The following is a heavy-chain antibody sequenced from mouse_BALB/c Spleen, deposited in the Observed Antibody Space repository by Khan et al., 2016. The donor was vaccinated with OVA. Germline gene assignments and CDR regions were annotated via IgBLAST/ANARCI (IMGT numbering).Heavy chain of an antibody. J-gene: IGHJ3*01. D-gene: IGHD6-1*01. CDR2: IDPENGNT. CDR3: DGERLGLWFHS. Sequence: EVQLQESGAELVRSGASVKLSCTTSGFNIKDYYMHWVKQRPKRGLEWIGWIDPENGNTEFDPKFKGKATMTADTSSNTAYLHLSSLTSEDTAVYYCDGERLGLWFHSWGQGTMVTVSA. CDR1: GFNIKDYY. V-gene: IGHV14-4*02.